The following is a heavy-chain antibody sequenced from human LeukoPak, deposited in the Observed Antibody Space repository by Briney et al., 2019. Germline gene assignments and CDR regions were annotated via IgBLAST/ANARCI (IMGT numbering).Heavy chain of an antibody. CDR3: ARPMYYYHNTGLNINY. V-gene: IGHV3-30-3*01. Sequence: SGGSLRLSCAASGFALSNYAVHWVRQAPGKGLEWVAVISHDGSTKSYVDSLKGRFTISRDNSQDTVYLQMSSLRPEDTAVYYCARPMYYYHNTGLNINYWGQGALVTVS. CDR1: GFALSNYA. D-gene: IGHD3-22*01. CDR2: ISHDGSTK. J-gene: IGHJ4*02.